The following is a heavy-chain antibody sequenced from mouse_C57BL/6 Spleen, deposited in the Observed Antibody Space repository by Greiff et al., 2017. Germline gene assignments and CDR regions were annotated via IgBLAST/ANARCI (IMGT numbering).Heavy chain of an antibody. CDR2: IYPGDGDT. D-gene: IGHD2-1*01. CDR3: ARDDYGNDYAMDY. Sequence: LVESGAELVKPGASVKISCKASGYAFSSYWMNWVKQRPGKGLEWIGQIYPGDGDTNYNGKFKGKATLTADKSSSTAYMQLSSLTSEDSAVYFCARDDYGNDYAMDYWGQGTSVTVSS. J-gene: IGHJ4*01. V-gene: IGHV1-80*01. CDR1: GYAFSSYW.